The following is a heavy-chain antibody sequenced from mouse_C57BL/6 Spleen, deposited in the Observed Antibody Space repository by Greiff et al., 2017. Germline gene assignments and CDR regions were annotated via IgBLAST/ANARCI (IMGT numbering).Heavy chain of an antibody. CDR2: IDPSDSYT. V-gene: IGHV1-69*01. Sequence: QVQLQQPGAELVMPGASVKLSCKASGYTFTSYWMHWVKQRPGQGLEWIGEIDPSDSYTNYNQKFKGKSTLTVDKSSSTAYMQLSSLTSEDSAVYYCARVGSRGAMDDWGQGTSVTVSS. J-gene: IGHJ4*01. CDR3: ARVGSRGAMDD. D-gene: IGHD1-1*01. CDR1: GYTFTSYW.